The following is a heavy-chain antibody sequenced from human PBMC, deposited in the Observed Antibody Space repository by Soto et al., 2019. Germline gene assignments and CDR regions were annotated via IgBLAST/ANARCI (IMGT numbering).Heavy chain of an antibody. Sequence: PGGSLRLSCAASGFTFRNYGMNWVRQAPGKGLEWVSYIGLGSSTKYYADSVEGRFTITRDMSTSTVYMDLNSLRSEDTAVYYCAADLNILTGYLTYWGLGTLVTAPQ. CDR3: AADLNILTGYLTY. D-gene: IGHD3-9*01. CDR1: GFTFRNYG. V-gene: IGHV3-48*01. J-gene: IGHJ4*02. CDR2: IGLGSSTK.